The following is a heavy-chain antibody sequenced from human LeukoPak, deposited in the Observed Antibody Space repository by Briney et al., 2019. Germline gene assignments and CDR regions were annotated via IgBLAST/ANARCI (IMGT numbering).Heavy chain of an antibody. D-gene: IGHD5-24*01. V-gene: IGHV3-30*18. CDR1: GFTFSSYG. CDR2: ISYDGSNK. CDR3: EKAKEGSNSPPFDY. Sequence: GGSLRLSCAASGFTFSSYGMHWVRQAPGKGLEWVAVISYDGSNKYYADSVKGRFTISRDNAKNSLYLQMNSLRAEDTALYYCEKAKEGSNSPPFDYWGKGTLSPSPQ. J-gene: IGHJ4*02.